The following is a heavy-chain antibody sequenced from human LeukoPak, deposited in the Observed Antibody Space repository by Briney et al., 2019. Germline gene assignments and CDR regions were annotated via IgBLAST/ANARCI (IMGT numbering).Heavy chain of an antibody. D-gene: IGHD2-2*01. CDR2: ISSSGSTI. CDR1: GFTLSDYY. Sequence: GGSLRLSCAASGFTLSDYYMSWIRQAPGKGLEWVSYISSSGSTIYYADSVKGRFTISRDNAKNSLYLQMNSLRAEDTAVYYCARDDGVVVPAAIADYWGQGTLVTVSS. CDR3: ARDDGVVVPAAIADY. V-gene: IGHV3-11*01. J-gene: IGHJ4*02.